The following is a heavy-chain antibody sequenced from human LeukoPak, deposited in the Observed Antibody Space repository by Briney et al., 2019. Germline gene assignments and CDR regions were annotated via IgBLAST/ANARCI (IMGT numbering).Heavy chain of an antibody. D-gene: IGHD2-2*01. CDR2: IRYDGSNK. CDR1: GFTFSSYG. V-gene: IGHV3-30*02. Sequence: GGSLRLSCAASGFTFSSYGMHWVRQAPGKGLEWVAFIRYDGSNKYYADSVKGRFTTSRDNSKNTLYLQMNSLRAEDTAVYYCANPFPGIVPNWFDPWGQGTLVTVSS. J-gene: IGHJ5*02. CDR3: ANPFPGIVPNWFDP.